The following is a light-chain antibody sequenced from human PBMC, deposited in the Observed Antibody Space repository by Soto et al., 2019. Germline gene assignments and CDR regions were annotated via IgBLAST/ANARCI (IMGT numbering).Light chain of an antibody. Sequence: DIQMTQSPSSLSAAVGDRVTSICRARQGIRNDLGWYQQKPGKAPKRLISAASSLQSGVPSRFSGSGSGTEFTLTISSLQPEDCATSDCLPHNRYPWTFGQGTKVEIK. CDR1: QGIRND. V-gene: IGKV1-17*01. CDR2: AAS. J-gene: IGKJ1*01. CDR3: LPHNRYPWT.